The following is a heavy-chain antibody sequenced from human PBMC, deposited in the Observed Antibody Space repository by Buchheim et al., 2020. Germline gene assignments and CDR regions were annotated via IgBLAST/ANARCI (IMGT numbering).Heavy chain of an antibody. D-gene: IGHD5-24*01. CDR2: ISGSGDNT. V-gene: IGHV3-23*01. CDR1: GFTFRTNT. Sequence: EVQLLESGGNLVQPGGSLRLSCATSGFTFRTNTMNWVRQAPGKGLEWVSSISGSGDNTYYADSVKGRLTISRDNLKNTLYLQMNSLRAEDTAVYYCAKMAGGWLQYFDYWGQGTL. CDR3: AKMAGGWLQYFDY. J-gene: IGHJ4*02.